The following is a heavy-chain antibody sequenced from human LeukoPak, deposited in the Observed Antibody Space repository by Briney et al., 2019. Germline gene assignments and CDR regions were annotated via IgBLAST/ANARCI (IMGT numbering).Heavy chain of an antibody. CDR1: GGSISSSSYY. V-gene: IGHV4-39*07. Sequence: PSETLSLTCTVSGGSISSSSYYWGWIRQPPGKGLEWIGSIYYSGSTYYNPSLKSRVTISVDTSKNQFSLKLSSVTAADTAVYYCASTPGDSSGYRKGYFDYWGQGTLVTVSS. D-gene: IGHD3-22*01. J-gene: IGHJ4*02. CDR3: ASTPGDSSGYRKGYFDY. CDR2: IYYSGST.